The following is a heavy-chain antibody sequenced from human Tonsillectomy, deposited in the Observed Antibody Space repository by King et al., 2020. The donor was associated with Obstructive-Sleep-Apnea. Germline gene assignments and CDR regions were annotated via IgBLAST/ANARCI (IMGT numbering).Heavy chain of an antibody. CDR2: ISSDGSKK. V-gene: IGHV3-30-3*01. J-gene: IGHJ4*02. CDR1: GFTFSSYA. D-gene: IGHD6-19*01. Sequence: QLVQSGGGVVQPGRSLRLSCAASGFTFSSYAMNWVRQAPGKGLEWVASISSDGSKKYYADSVKGRFTISRDNSKNTLYLQMNSLRAGDTAVYYCARDLDRQWLAPGNYWGQGTLVTVSS. CDR3: ARDLDRQWLAPGNY.